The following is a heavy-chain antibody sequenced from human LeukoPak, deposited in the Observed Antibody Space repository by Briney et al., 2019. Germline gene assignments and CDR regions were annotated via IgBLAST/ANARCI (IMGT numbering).Heavy chain of an antibody. CDR2: MNPDTGNT. CDR1: GYTFTSYD. J-gene: IGHJ5*01. Sequence: EASVKVSCKASGYTFTSYDINWVRQATGQGLEWMGWMNPDTGNTGYAQKFQDRVTITRDTSISTAYMELSSLRSEDTAVYFCAKVVKRRTYYYGSGSYCRFDPWGEGTRLTVSS. D-gene: IGHD3-10*01. CDR3: AKVVKRRTYYYGSGSYCRFDP. V-gene: IGHV1-8*01.